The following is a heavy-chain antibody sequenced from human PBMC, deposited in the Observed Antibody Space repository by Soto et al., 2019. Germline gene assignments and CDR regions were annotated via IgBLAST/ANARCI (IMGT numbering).Heavy chain of an antibody. CDR2: IYYSGST. V-gene: IGHV4-59*01. Sequence: LSLTCTVSGGSISSYYWSWIRQPPGKGLEWIGYIYYSGSTNYNPSLKSRVTISVDTSKNQFSLKLSSVTAADTAVYYCARAIVGATRWFDPWGQGTLVTVSS. D-gene: IGHD1-26*01. J-gene: IGHJ5*02. CDR1: GGSISSYY. CDR3: ARAIVGATRWFDP.